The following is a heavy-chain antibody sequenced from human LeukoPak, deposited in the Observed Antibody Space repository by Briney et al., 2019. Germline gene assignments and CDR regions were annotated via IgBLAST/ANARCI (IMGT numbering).Heavy chain of an antibody. V-gene: IGHV3-30*03. CDR2: ISNDGSRK. J-gene: IGHJ4*02. CDR1: GVTLSNYA. D-gene: IGHD3-3*01. CDR3: ARDRAWNYFDY. Sequence: PGGSLRLSCVASGVTLSNYAMSWVRQAPGKGLEWVAIISNDGSRKYYAHSVEGRFTISRDNSKNTLYLQMDSLRAEDTAVYYCARDRAWNYFDYWGQGTLVTVSS.